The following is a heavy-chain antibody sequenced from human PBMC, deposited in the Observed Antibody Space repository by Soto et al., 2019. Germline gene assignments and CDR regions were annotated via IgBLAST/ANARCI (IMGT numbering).Heavy chain of an antibody. D-gene: IGHD3-3*01. J-gene: IGHJ4*02. Sequence: GGSLRLSCAASGFTFSSYGMHWVRQAPGKGLEWVAVIWYDGSNKYYADSVKGRFTISRDNSKNTLYLQMNSLRAEDTAVYYCARDQGDFWSGYYNYWGQGTLVTVPS. V-gene: IGHV3-33*01. CDR1: GFTFSSYG. CDR2: IWYDGSNK. CDR3: ARDQGDFWSGYYNY.